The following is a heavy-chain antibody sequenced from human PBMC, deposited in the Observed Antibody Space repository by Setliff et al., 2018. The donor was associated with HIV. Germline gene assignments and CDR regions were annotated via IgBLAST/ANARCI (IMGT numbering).Heavy chain of an antibody. CDR2: VNNDGTDT. J-gene: IGHJ5*02. V-gene: IGHV3-74*01. CDR1: GFTFNSYW. Sequence: GGSLRLSCVASGFTFNSYWMYWVRQAPGKGLVCVSRVNNDGTDTIYADSVKGRFTISRDNAKSTVYLQMNSLRADDTAVYFCAIDFPASAFYLSDAFLTNSWGQGTLVTVSS. CDR3: AIDFPASAFYLSDAFLTNS. D-gene: IGHD3-16*01.